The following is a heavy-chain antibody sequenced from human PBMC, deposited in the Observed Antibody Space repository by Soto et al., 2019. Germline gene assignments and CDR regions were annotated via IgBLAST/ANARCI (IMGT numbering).Heavy chain of an antibody. CDR2: IYSEGRT. Sequence: GGSLRLSCAAFGVTISDNVMNWVRQAPGKGLEWVAVIYSEGRTYYADSVKGRFSISRDSSKNTVYLQMNSLRAEDAAVYYCAKDANWSYDLWGRGNLVTVSS. CDR3: AKDANWSYDL. CDR1: GVTISDNV. J-gene: IGHJ2*01. V-gene: IGHV3-53*01.